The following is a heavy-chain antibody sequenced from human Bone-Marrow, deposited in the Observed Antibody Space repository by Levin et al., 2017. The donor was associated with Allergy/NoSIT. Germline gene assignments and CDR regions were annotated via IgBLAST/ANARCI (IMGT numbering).Heavy chain of an antibody. CDR1: GVTLTKSA. V-gene: IGHV3-23*01. CDR2: ISGTST. D-gene: IGHD3-16*01. CDR3: APLYETSDY. Sequence: PGESLKISCAASGVTLTKSAMSWVRQPPGKGLEWVSGISGTSTFYAESVKGRFTISRDDSKNILFLQMSSLRADDTAVYYCAPLYETSDYWGQGTLVIVSS. J-gene: IGHJ4*02.